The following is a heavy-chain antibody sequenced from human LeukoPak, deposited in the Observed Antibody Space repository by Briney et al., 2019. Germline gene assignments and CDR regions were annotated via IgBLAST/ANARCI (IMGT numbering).Heavy chain of an antibody. D-gene: IGHD3-22*01. CDR1: GTSLTTYF. CDR2: FYSSGCT. J-gene: IGHJ6*02. CDR3: VRDRVDSSGYYYYYGLDV. V-gene: IGHV4-4*07. Sequence: SETLSLTCTVSGTSLTTYFWSWIRQPAGKGLEWIGRFYSSGCTSYNPSLKSRLTMSVDTSKNEFSLKLRSVTAADTAVYYCVRDRVDSSGYYYYYGLDVWGQGTTVTVSS.